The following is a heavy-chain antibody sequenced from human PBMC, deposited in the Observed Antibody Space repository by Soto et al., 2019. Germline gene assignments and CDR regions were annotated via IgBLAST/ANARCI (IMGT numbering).Heavy chain of an antibody. CDR2: ISSGGGTI. CDR1: GFTFRWFG. V-gene: IGHV3-48*03. Sequence: GSLRLSCAGSGFTFRWFGMNWVRQAPGKGLEWVSYISSGGGTIYYADSVKGRFTISRDNAKSSLYLQMNNLRAEDTAVYYCARGLGYCSGGSCYLYYFDYWGQGALVTVSS. J-gene: IGHJ4*02. D-gene: IGHD2-15*01. CDR3: ARGLGYCSGGSCYLYYFDY.